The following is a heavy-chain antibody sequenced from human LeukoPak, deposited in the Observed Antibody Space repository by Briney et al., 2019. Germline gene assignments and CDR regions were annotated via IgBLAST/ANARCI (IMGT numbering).Heavy chain of an antibody. CDR2: TYSSGST. Sequence: PSETLSLTCTVSGGSISSYYWSWIRQPPGKGLEWIGYTYSSGSTNYNPSLKSRVTISVDTSKNQFSLKLSSVTAADTSVYYCARANSSGYYYISNWFDPWGQGTLVTVSS. J-gene: IGHJ5*02. CDR3: ARANSSGYYYISNWFDP. V-gene: IGHV4-59*01. CDR1: GGSISSYY. D-gene: IGHD3-22*01.